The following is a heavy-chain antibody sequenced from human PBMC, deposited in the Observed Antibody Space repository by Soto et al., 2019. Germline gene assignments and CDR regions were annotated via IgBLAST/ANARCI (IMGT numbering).Heavy chain of an antibody. CDR2: ISSSSPTI. CDR1: GFTLSSYS. CDR3: ARAGGYQLLY. V-gene: IGHV3-48*01. J-gene: IGHJ4*02. D-gene: IGHD2-2*01. Sequence: GGSLRLSCAASGFTLSSYSMNWVRQAPGKGLEWVSYISSSSPTIYYADSVKGRFTISRDNAKNSLYLQMNSLRAEDTAVYYCARAGGYQLLYWGQGTLVTVSS.